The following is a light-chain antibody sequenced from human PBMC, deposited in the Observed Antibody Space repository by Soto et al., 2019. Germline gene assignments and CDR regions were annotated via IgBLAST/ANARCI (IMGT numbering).Light chain of an antibody. Sequence: EIVLTQSPGTLSLSPGERATLSCRASQSVPSSYLARYQQKPGQAPRHLLYGASRRATGIPARFSGSGSGTDFTLTISSLEPEDLALYYGQHYGSAPIITFCQGTRLEIK. CDR3: QHYGSAPIIT. CDR2: GAS. V-gene: IGKV3-20*01. CDR1: QSVPSSY. J-gene: IGKJ5*01.